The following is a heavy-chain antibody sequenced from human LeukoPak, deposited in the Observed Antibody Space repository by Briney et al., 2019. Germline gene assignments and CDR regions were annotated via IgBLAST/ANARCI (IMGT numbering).Heavy chain of an antibody. D-gene: IGHD2-2*01. Sequence: ASVKVSCKASGYTFTGYYIHWVRQAPGQGLEWMGWINPNSGGTNYAQKFQGRVTMTRDTSISTAYMELSRPRSDDTAVYYCARGYCSSTSCYFDAFDIWGQGTMVTVSS. J-gene: IGHJ3*02. CDR1: GYTFTGYY. V-gene: IGHV1-2*02. CDR2: INPNSGGT. CDR3: ARGYCSSTSCYFDAFDI.